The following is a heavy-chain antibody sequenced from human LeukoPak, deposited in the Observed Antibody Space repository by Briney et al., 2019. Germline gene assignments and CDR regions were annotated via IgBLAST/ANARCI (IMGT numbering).Heavy chain of an antibody. J-gene: IGHJ4*02. D-gene: IGHD6-13*01. CDR1: GFTFSSYW. V-gene: IGHV3-7*01. CDR2: IKQDGSEK. CDR3: ARDALIAAADHFDY. Sequence: GGSLRLSCAASGFTFSSYWMSWVRQAPGKGLERVANIKQDGSEKYYVDSVKSRFTISRDNAKNSLYLQMNSLRAEDTAVYYCARDALIAAADHFDYWGQGTLVTVSS.